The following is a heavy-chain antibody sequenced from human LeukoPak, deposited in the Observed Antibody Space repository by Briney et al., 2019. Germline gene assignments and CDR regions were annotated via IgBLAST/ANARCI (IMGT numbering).Heavy chain of an antibody. CDR2: IKQDGSEK. J-gene: IGHJ4*02. Sequence: GGSLRLSCAASGFTFSSYWMSWVRQAPGKGLEWVAHIKQDGSEKYYVDSVKGRFTISRDDAKNSLYLQMNSLRADDTAVYYCARDHYYGSGTLFDYWGQGTLVTVSS. V-gene: IGHV3-7*03. D-gene: IGHD3-10*01. CDR1: GFTFSSYW. CDR3: ARDHYYGSGTLFDY.